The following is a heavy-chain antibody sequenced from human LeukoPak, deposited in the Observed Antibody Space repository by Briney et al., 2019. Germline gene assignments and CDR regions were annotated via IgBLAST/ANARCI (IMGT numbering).Heavy chain of an antibody. CDR2: ISSSSSYI. J-gene: IGHJ4*02. Sequence: GGPLSPPCEPSGFTFSSYTMTWARQAPGKGVEWVSSISSSSSYIYYADSVKGRFTISRDNAKNSLYLQMNSLRAEDTAVYYCAGLVGRGDYWGQGTLVTVSS. CDR3: AGLVGRGDY. V-gene: IGHV3-21*01. D-gene: IGHD2-8*02. CDR1: GFTFSSYT.